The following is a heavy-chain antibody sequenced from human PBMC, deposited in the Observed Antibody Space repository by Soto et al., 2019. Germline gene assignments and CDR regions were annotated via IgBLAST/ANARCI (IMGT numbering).Heavy chain of an antibody. Sequence: EVQLVESGGGLVQPGGSLRLSCGVSGFTFSTYWMTWVRQAPGKGLEWVADIRDDGSETYLVDSVKGRFTISRDNAEKSLYLQMISLRAEDTDVYFCARRAIAGSLDSWGQGTLVTVSS. CDR1: GFTFSTYW. CDR2: IRDDGSET. D-gene: IGHD1-20*01. J-gene: IGHJ4*02. V-gene: IGHV3-7*05. CDR3: ARRAIAGSLDS.